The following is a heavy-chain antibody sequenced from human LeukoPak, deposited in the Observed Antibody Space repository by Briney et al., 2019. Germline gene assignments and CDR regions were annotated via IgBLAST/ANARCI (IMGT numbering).Heavy chain of an antibody. J-gene: IGHJ4*02. CDR3: ARGSTDLDF. CDR2: IYYSGST. D-gene: IGHD2-8*02. Sequence: PSETLSLTCSVSGGSISSTRYYWGWIRQPPGKGLEWIGSIYYSGSTYNPSLKSRVTISVDTSKNQFSLKLSSVTAADTAVYYCARGSTDLDFWGQGTLVTVSS. CDR1: GGSISSTRYY. V-gene: IGHV4-39*07.